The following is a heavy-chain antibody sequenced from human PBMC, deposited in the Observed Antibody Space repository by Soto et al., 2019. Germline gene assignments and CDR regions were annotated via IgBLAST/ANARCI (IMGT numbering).Heavy chain of an antibody. CDR1: GYTFTSYA. V-gene: IGHV1-3*01. CDR2: INAGNGNT. D-gene: IGHD3-22*01. CDR3: ARTTYYYDSSGLRGAFDI. Sequence: ASVKVSCKASGYTFTSYAMHWVRQAPGQRLEWMGWINAGNGNTKYSQKFQGRVTITRDTSASTAYMELSSLRSEDTAVYYCARTTYYYDSSGLRGAFDIWGQGTMVTVSS. J-gene: IGHJ3*02.